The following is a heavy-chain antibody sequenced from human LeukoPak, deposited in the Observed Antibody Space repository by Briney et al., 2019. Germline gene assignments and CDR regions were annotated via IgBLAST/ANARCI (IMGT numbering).Heavy chain of an antibody. V-gene: IGHV3-30*02. CDR1: GFTFSSYG. CDR2: IRYDGSNK. CDR3: AKAYYDYVWGSYLIDY. Sequence: GGSLRLSCAASGFTFSSYGMHWVRQAPGKGLEWVAFIRYDGSNKYYADSVKGRFTISRDNSKNTLYLQMNSLRVEDTAVYYCAKAYYDYVWGSYLIDYWGEGTLVTVSS. D-gene: IGHD3-16*01. J-gene: IGHJ4*02.